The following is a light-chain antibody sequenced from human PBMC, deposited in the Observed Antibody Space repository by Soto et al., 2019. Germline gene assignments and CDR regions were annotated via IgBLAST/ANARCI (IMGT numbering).Light chain of an antibody. CDR3: QQYGISPT. CDR1: HSVSSNY. CDR2: DVS. J-gene: IGKJ1*01. Sequence: EIVLTQAPGTLSLSPGERATLSCRSSHSVSSNYLAWYQQKPGQAPRLLIYDVSSRATGIPDRFSGRGSGTDFTLTISRLEPVDLAVYYCQQYGISPTFGQGTNVEIK. V-gene: IGKV3-20*01.